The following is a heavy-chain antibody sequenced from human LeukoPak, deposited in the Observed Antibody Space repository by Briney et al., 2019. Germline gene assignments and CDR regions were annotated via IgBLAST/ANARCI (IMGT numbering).Heavy chain of an antibody. CDR1: GGTFSSYA. J-gene: IGHJ4*02. D-gene: IGHD3-16*02. CDR3: ARSMYVYVWGSYRYYQNDY. V-gene: IGHV1-69*04. CDR2: IIPILGIA. Sequence: SVKVSCKASGGTFSSYAISWVRQAPGQGLEWMGRIIPILGIANYAQKFRGRVTITADKSTSTAYMELSSLRSEDTAVYYCARSMYVYVWGSYRYYQNDYWGQGTLVTVSS.